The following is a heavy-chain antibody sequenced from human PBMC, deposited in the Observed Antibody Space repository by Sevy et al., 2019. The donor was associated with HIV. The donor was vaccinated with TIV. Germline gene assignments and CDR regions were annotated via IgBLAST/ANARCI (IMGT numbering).Heavy chain of an antibody. D-gene: IGHD2-15*01. V-gene: IGHV3-30-3*01. J-gene: IGHJ6*02. CDR2: ISYDGSNK. CDR1: GFTFSSYA. CDR3: ARGTRRGPSGNCSGGSCGPVYYGMDV. Sequence: GGSLRLSCAASGFTFSSYAMHWVRQAPGKGLEWVAVISYDGSNKYYADSVKGRFTNSRDNSKNTLYLQMNILRAEDTAVYYCARGTRRGPSGNCSGGSCGPVYYGMDVWGQGTTVTVSS.